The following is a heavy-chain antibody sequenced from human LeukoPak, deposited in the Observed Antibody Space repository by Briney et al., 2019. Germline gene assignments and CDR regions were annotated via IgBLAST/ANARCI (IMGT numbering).Heavy chain of an antibody. D-gene: IGHD1-7*01. CDR1: EFTFSSYW. CDR2: IKRDGSEK. V-gene: IGHV3-7*01. J-gene: IGHJ4*02. Sequence: PGGSLRLSCAASEFTFSSYWVSWVRQAPGKGLEWVANIKRDGSEKYYVDSVKGRFTISRDNAKNSLYLQMNSLRAEDTAVYYCARFDWNSYYFDYWGQGTLVTVSS. CDR3: ARFDWNSYYFDY.